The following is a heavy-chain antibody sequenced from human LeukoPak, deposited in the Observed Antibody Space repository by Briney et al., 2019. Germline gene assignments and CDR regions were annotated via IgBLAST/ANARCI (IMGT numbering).Heavy chain of an antibody. V-gene: IGHV3-48*01. Sequence: PGGSLRLSCAASGFTFSRYSMNWVRQAPGKGPEWVSYITSSSSTIYYADSVKGRFTISRDNAKNSLYLQMNSLRAEDTAVYYCARGVVGTYYYDSPTEGTYYFDYWGQGTLVTVSS. D-gene: IGHD3-22*01. CDR1: GFTFSRYS. J-gene: IGHJ4*02. CDR2: ITSSSSTI. CDR3: ARGVVGTYYYDSPTEGTYYFDY.